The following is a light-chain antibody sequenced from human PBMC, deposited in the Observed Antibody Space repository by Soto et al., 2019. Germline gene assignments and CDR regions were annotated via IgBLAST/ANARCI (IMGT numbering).Light chain of an antibody. V-gene: IGKV3-20*01. J-gene: IGKJ1*01. CDR2: GAS. CDR3: QQYGNSPQT. CDR1: QSVSSNY. Sequence: EIVITQSPATLSVSPGERATLSCSASQSVSSNYLAWYQQRPGQAPRLLIYGASSRATGIPDRFSGSGSGTDFTLTISRLEPEDFAVYYCQQYGNSPQTFGQGTKVDIK.